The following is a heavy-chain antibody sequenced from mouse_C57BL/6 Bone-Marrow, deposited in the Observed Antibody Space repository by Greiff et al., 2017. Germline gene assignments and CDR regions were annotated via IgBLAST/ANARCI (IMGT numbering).Heavy chain of an antibody. CDR3: ARKGAYYSNFLAMDY. Sequence: VQLQQPGAELVMPGASVKLSCKASGYTFTSYWMHWVKQRPGQGLEWIGEIDPSDSYTNYNQKFKGKSTLTVDKSSSTAYMQLSSLTSEDSAVYYCARKGAYYSNFLAMDYWGQGTSVTVSS. CDR2: IDPSDSYT. CDR1: GYTFTSYW. J-gene: IGHJ4*01. D-gene: IGHD2-5*01. V-gene: IGHV1-69*01.